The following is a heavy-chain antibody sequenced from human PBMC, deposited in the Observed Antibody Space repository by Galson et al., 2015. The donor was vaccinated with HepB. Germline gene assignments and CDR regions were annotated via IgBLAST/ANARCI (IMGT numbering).Heavy chain of an antibody. CDR3: AKGLRYCTSTDCPPTGTGFDY. CDR2: LSWNSGSI. CDR1: GFTFADYA. D-gene: IGHD2-2*01. J-gene: IGHJ4*02. V-gene: IGHV3-9*01. Sequence: SLRLSCAASGFTFADYAMHWVRQAPGKGLEWVSGLSWNSGSIDYADSVKGRFTISRDNAKNSLYLQMNSLRAEDTALYYRAKGLRYCTSTDCPPTGTGFDYWGQGTLVTVSS.